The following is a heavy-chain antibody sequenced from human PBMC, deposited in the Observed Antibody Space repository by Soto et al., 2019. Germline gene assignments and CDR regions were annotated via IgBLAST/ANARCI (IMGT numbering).Heavy chain of an antibody. CDR3: AKAHYGYDY. D-gene: IGHD3-10*01. V-gene: IGHV3-48*01. Sequence: PGGSLTLSCVTSGFSFSSYTMHWVRQAPGRGLEWVSDISSGSTTISYTDNVKGRFSVSRDNAKNSLYLQMNSLRAEDTAVYYCAKAHYGYDYWGQGTLVTVSS. CDR2: ISSGSTTI. J-gene: IGHJ4*02. CDR1: GFSFSSYT.